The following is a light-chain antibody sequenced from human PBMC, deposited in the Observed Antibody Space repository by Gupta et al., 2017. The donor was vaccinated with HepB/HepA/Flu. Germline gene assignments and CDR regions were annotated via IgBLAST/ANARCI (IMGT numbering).Light chain of an antibody. V-gene: IGKV1-5*03. CDR3: QQYSFYSGGT. CDR1: QNISNW. Sequence: DIQMTQSPSTRSGFVGDRVTITCRASQNISNWLAWYQQKPGKAPNLLIYNASTLQSGVPSRFSGGGSGTEFSLTISSLQQDDFATYYCQQYSFYSGGTFGQGTKVEIK. CDR2: NAS. J-gene: IGKJ1*01.